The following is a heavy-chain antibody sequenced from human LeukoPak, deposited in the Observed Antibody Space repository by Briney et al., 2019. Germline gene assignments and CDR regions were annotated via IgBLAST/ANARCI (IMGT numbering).Heavy chain of an antibody. CDR2: IRYDGSNK. CDR1: GFTFSSYG. V-gene: IGHV3-30*02. Sequence: GGSLRLSCAASGFTFSSYGMHWVRQAPGKGLEWVAFIRYDGSNKYYADSVKGRFTISRDNSKNTLYLQMNRLRAEDTAVYYCAKGSGYYSRDAFDIWGQGTMVTVSS. J-gene: IGHJ3*02. CDR3: AKGSGYYSRDAFDI. D-gene: IGHD3-22*01.